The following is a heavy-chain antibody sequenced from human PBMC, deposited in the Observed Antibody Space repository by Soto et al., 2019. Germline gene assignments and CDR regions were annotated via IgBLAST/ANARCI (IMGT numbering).Heavy chain of an antibody. CDR2: MNPNSGNT. Sequence: QAQLVQSGAEVKKPGASVKVSCKASGYTFTGYDINWVRQATGQGREWMGWMNPNSGNTGYAQNLQGRVTMTRDNSITTAYMELTSLRDDDSAVYYCAGEKVGTTGIDFWGQGTLVNVSS. J-gene: IGHJ4*02. V-gene: IGHV1-8*01. CDR1: GYTFTGYD. CDR3: AGEKVGTTGIDF. D-gene: IGHD1-26*01.